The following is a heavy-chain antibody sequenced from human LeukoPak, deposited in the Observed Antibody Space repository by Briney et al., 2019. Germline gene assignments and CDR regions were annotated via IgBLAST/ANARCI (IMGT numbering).Heavy chain of an antibody. V-gene: IGHV3-21*01. J-gene: IGHJ4*02. CDR2: IDPSSTYI. CDR1: RFTFSSYT. D-gene: IGHD4-17*01. Sequence: PGGSLRLSCSASRFTFSSYTMSWVRQAPGKGLEWVSSIDPSSTYIYYADSVKGRFTISRDNAQNSLYLQMNSLRAEDTAVYYCTRGSYGDYEYWGQGTLITVSS. CDR3: TRGSYGDYEY.